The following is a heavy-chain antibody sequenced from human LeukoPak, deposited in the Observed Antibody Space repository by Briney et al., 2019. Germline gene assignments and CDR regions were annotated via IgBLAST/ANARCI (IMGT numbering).Heavy chain of an antibody. CDR3: ARDSGSGGP. Sequence: GGSLRLSCAASGFTFSSYGMHWVRQPPGKGLEWVAHIKPDGSEKNYVDSVKGRFTLFRDDAKNSVYLQMNSLRVEDTAVYYCARDSGSGGPWGQGTLVTVSS. V-gene: IGHV3-7*01. CDR2: IKPDGSEK. CDR1: GFTFSSYG. J-gene: IGHJ5*02. D-gene: IGHD6-19*01.